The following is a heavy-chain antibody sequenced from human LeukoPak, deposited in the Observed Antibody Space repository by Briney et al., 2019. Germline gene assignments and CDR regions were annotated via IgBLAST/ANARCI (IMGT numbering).Heavy chain of an antibody. CDR2: ITSSGDNI. J-gene: IGHJ4*02. V-gene: IGHV3-21*01. D-gene: IGHD6-6*01. Sequence: GGSLRLSCAASGFAFSTYSMKWVRQAPGKGLEWVSYITSSGDNIFYADSVKGRFTISRDNAKNLLYLQMNSLRADDTAVYYCARVIYGSTSRAIDYWGQGTLVTVSS. CDR3: ARVIYGSTSRAIDY. CDR1: GFAFSTYS.